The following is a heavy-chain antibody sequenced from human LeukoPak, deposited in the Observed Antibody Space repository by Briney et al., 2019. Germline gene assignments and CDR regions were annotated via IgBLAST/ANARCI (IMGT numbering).Heavy chain of an antibody. CDR1: GGSISSGDYY. J-gene: IGHJ3*02. V-gene: IGHV4-30-4*01. CDR3: AREVGATSNDAFDI. Sequence: SQTPSLTCTVSGGSISSGDYYWSWIRQPPGKGLEWIGYIYYSGSTYYNPSLKSRVTISVDTSKNQFSLKLSSVTAADTAVYYCAREVGATSNDAFDIWGQGTMVTVSS. D-gene: IGHD1-26*01. CDR2: IYYSGST.